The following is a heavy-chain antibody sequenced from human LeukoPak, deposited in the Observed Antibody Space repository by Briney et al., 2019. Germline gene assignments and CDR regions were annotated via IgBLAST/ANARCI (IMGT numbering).Heavy chain of an antibody. CDR1: GGSISSSSYY. V-gene: IGHV4-39*02. CDR3: AIDSGSYSFDY. Sequence: SETLSLTCTVSGGSISSSSYYWGWIRQPPGKGLEWIGTIYYSGGTYYNPSLKSRVTISVDTSKNQFSLKLSSVTAADTAVYYCAIDSGSYSFDYWGQGTLVTVSS. CDR2: IYYSGGT. D-gene: IGHD1-26*01. J-gene: IGHJ4*02.